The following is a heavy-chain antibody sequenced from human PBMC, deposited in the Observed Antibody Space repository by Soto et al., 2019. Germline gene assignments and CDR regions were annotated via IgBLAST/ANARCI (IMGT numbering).Heavy chain of an antibody. D-gene: IGHD3-9*01. Sequence: PSETLSLTCAVYGGSFSGYYWSWIRQPPGKGMEWIGSIYYSGSTYYNPSLKSRVTISVDTSKNQFSLKLSSVTAADTAVYYCARRATELRYFARQYYYYMDVWGKGTTVTVSS. CDR2: IYYSGST. V-gene: IGHV4-34*01. J-gene: IGHJ6*03. CDR3: ARRATELRYFARQYYYYMDV. CDR1: GGSFSGYY.